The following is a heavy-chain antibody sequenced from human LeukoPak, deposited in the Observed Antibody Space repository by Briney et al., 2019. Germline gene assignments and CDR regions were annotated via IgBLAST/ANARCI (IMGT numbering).Heavy chain of an antibody. J-gene: IGHJ3*02. Sequence: ASVKVSCKASGYTFTGYYMHWVRQAPGQGLEWMGWINPNSGGTNYAQKFQGRVTMTRDTSISTAYMELSSLRSDDTAVYYCARDRGYSYAPQGAFDIWGQGTMVTVSS. CDR2: INPNSGGT. V-gene: IGHV1-2*02. D-gene: IGHD5-18*01. CDR1: GYTFTGYY. CDR3: ARDRGYSYAPQGAFDI.